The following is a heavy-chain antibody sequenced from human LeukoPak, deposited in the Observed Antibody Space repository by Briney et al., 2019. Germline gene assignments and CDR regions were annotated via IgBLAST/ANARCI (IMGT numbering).Heavy chain of an antibody. J-gene: IGHJ6*02. Sequence: ASVKVSCKASGYTFTGYYMHWVRQAPGQGLELMGWINPNSGGTNYAQKFQGRVTMTRDTSISTAYMKLSRLRSDDTVVYYCARARPVVTVDYYYYYGMDVWGQGTTVTVSS. CDR3: ARARPVVTVDYYYYYGMDV. V-gene: IGHV1-2*02. D-gene: IGHD2-21*02. CDR1: GYTFTGYY. CDR2: INPNSGGT.